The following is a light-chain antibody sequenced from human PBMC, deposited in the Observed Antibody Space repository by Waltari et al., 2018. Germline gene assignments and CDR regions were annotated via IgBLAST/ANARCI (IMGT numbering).Light chain of an antibody. CDR3: SSFSSGSTPVV. V-gene: IGLV2-14*03. CDR1: SSDVGSYNF. Sequence: QSVLTQLASVSGSPGQSITISCTGTSSDVGSYNFVSWYQQHPGKAPKLIIFNVSNRPSGVSNRFSGSKSGNTASLTISGLQAEDEADFYCSSFSSGSTPVVFGGGTMLTVL. CDR2: NVS. J-gene: IGLJ2*01.